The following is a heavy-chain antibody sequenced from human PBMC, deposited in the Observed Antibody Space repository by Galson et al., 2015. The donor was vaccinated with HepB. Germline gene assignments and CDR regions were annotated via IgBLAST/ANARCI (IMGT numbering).Heavy chain of an antibody. Sequence: SETLSLTCSVSGYSISSGYYWAWFRQPPGKGLDWIGSIDDSGTTFYNPSLQSRLTISVDTSKNHFSLKLSSVTAADTAVYYCARDEGDCSSRTCFTEGGADSWGQGILVTVSS. D-gene: IGHD2-15*01. CDR1: GYSISSGYY. CDR3: ARDEGDCSSRTCFTEGGADS. V-gene: IGHV4-38-2*02. J-gene: IGHJ4*02. CDR2: IDDSGTT.